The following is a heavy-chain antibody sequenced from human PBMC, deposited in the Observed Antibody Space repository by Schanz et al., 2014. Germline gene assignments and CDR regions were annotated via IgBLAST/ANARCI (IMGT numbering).Heavy chain of an antibody. J-gene: IGHJ4*02. CDR1: GYTFTSYG. CDR3: ARDSPVVPAAPFAY. Sequence: QVRLVQSGAELKMPGASVKVSCKASGYTFTSYGISWVRQAPGQGLEWMGWISSYNGNTNYAQKLQGRVTMTTDTSTSTAYMELRSLRSDDTAVYYCARDSPVVPAAPFAYWGQGTLVTVSA. D-gene: IGHD2-2*01. CDR2: ISSYNGNT. V-gene: IGHV1-18*04.